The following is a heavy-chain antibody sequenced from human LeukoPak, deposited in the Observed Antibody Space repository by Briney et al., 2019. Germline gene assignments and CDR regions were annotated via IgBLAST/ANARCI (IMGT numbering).Heavy chain of an antibody. CDR1: GFTFSSYW. D-gene: IGHD3-22*01. V-gene: IGHV3-7*01. CDR3: ARKTDSGGQGDY. Sequence: GGSLRLSCAASGFTFSSYWMSWVRQAPGKGLEWVANTEQDGSEKYYVDSVKGRFTISRDNAKNLLYLQMNSLRAEDTAVYYCARKTDSGGQGDYWGPGTLVTVSS. CDR2: TEQDGSEK. J-gene: IGHJ4*02.